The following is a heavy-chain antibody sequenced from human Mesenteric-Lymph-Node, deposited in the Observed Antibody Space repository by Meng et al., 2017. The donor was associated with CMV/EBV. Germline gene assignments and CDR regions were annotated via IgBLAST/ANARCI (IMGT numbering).Heavy chain of an antibody. CDR1: GYTFTSYD. D-gene: IGHD6-6*01. CDR3: ARHSSSSRSEVDY. Sequence: ASVKVSCKASGYTFTSYDINWVRQATGQGLEWMGWMNPIFGTANYAQKLQGRVTMTTDTSTSTAYMELRSLRSDDTAVYYCARHSSSSRSEVDYWGQGTLVTVSS. J-gene: IGHJ4*02. CDR2: MNPIFGTA. V-gene: IGHV1-18*01.